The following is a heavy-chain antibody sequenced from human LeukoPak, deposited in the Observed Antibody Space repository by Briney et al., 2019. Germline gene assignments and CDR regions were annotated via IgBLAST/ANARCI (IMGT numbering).Heavy chain of an antibody. CDR1: GGSISSGGYY. J-gene: IGHJ3*02. D-gene: IGHD4-23*01. CDR2: IYYSGST. CDR3: ARQLGTTVVRRGAFDI. Sequence: PSETLSLTCTVSGGSISSGGYYWSWIRQHPGKGLEWIGYIYYSGSTYYNPSLKSRVTISVDTSKNQFSLKLSSVTAADTAVYYCARQLGTTVVRRGAFDIWGQGTMVTVSS. V-gene: IGHV4-31*03.